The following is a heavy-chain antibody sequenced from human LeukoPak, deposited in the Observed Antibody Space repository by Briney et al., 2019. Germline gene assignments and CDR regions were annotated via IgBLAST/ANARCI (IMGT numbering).Heavy chain of an antibody. V-gene: IGHV5-51*01. Sequence: GESLKISCKGSGYSFTSYWIGWVRQMPGKGLEWMGIIYPGDSDTRYSPSFQGQVTISADKSISTAYLQWSSLKASDTAMYYCARQYCSSTSCSNNWFDPWGQGTLVTVSS. J-gene: IGHJ5*02. CDR2: IYPGDSDT. CDR1: GYSFTSYW. D-gene: IGHD2-2*01. CDR3: ARQYCSSTSCSNNWFDP.